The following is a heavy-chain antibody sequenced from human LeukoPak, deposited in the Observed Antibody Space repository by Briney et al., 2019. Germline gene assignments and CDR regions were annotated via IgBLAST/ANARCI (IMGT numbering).Heavy chain of an antibody. CDR2: IKQDGSEK. CDR1: GFTFSSYW. J-gene: IGHJ4*02. CDR3: ARLTMVRGVNIDY. V-gene: IGHV3-7*01. D-gene: IGHD3-10*01. Sequence: PGGSLRLSCAASGFTFSSYWMSWVRQAPGKGLEWVANIKQDGSEKYYVDSVKGRFTISRDNAKNSLYLQMNSLRAEDTAVYYCARLTMVRGVNIDYWGQGTLVTVSS.